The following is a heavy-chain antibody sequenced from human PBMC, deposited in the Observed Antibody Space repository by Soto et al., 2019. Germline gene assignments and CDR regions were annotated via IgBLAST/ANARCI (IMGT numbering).Heavy chain of an antibody. Sequence: EVQLVESGGGLVQPGRSLRLSCVVSGFDFDDYAMNWVRQAPGQGLEWVAGISWNGAYTGYADSVKGRFIISRDNAKNSLYLQMSSLRPEDTALYYCTRDIFRTITTVDFWGQGTLVTVSS. J-gene: IGHJ4*02. D-gene: IGHD4-4*01. CDR3: TRDIFRTITTVDF. V-gene: IGHV3-9*01. CDR2: ISWNGAYT. CDR1: GFDFDDYA.